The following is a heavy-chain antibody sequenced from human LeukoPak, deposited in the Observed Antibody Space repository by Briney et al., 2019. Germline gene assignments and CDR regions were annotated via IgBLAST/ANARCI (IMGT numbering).Heavy chain of an antibody. Sequence: SETLSLTCNVSGGSISSYYWNWIRQPPGKGLEWIGYIYTSESTNYTPSPKSRVTISVDTSKKQFSLNLSSVTAADTAVYYCAGGNYYYYYIDVWGKGTTVTASS. D-gene: IGHD3-3*01. CDR3: AGGNYYYYYIDV. V-gene: IGHV4-4*09. J-gene: IGHJ6*03. CDR1: GGSISSYY. CDR2: IYTSEST.